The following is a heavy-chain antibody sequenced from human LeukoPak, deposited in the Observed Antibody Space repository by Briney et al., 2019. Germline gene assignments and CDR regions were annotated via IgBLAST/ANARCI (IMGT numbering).Heavy chain of an antibody. J-gene: IGHJ4*02. D-gene: IGHD6-6*01. Sequence: PGGSLRLSCAASGFTFDDYAMHWVRQAPGKGLEWVSGISWNSGSIGYADSVKGRFTISRDNARNSLYLQMNSLRAEDMALYYCARSREYSNSARYFDYWGQGTLVTVSS. CDR1: GFTFDDYA. V-gene: IGHV3-9*03. CDR3: ARSREYSNSARYFDY. CDR2: ISWNSGSI.